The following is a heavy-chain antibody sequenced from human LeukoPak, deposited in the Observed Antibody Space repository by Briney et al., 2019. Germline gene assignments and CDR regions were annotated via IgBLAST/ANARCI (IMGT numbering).Heavy chain of an antibody. J-gene: IGHJ4*02. V-gene: IGHV3-23*01. CDR3: AKDSSGWDFDY. Sequence: GASVKVSCKASGFTFSSYAMSWVRQAPGKGLEWVSAISGSGGSTYYADSVKGRFTISRDNSKNTLYLQMNSLRAEDTAVYYCAKDSSGWDFDYWGQGTLVTVSS. CDR1: GFTFSSYA. CDR2: ISGSGGST. D-gene: IGHD6-19*01.